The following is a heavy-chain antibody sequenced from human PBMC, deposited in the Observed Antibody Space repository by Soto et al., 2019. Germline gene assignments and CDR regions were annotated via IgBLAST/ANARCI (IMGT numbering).Heavy chain of an antibody. J-gene: IGHJ6*02. D-gene: IGHD3-16*02. CDR3: ATTKGGYQDYYYRMDV. CDR1: GGTFSSYG. V-gene: IGHV1-69*12. Sequence: QVQLVQSGAEVKKPGSSVKVSCKASGGTFSSYGISWVRQAPGQGLEWMGGIIPIFGTTNYAQKFQGRVTITADESTSTAYMELSSLRSEDTALYYWATTKGGYQDYYYRMDVWGQGTTVTVSS. CDR2: IIPIFGTT.